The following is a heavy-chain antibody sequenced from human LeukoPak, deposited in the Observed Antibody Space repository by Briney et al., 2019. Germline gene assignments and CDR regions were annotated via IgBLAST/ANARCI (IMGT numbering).Heavy chain of an antibody. CDR1: GFTFSDFW. J-gene: IGHJ4*02. CDR3: ARKPLDTSGYYYGTLDY. V-gene: IGHV3-7*01. D-gene: IGHD3-22*01. Sequence: GGSLRLSCAASGFTFSDFWMTWVRQAPGKGLEWVANIKQDGSEKYYVDSVKGRFTVSRDNANNSLFLQMNSLRGDDAAVYYCARKPLDTSGYYYGTLDYWGQGTLVTVSS. CDR2: IKQDGSEK.